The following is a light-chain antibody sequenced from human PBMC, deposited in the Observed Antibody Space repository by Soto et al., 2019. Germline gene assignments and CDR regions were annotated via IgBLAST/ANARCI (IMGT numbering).Light chain of an antibody. CDR3: SSYAGSNTYV. CDR2: EVS. CDR1: SSDVRGYNY. V-gene: IGLV2-8*01. J-gene: IGLJ1*01. Sequence: QSALTQPPSASGSPGQSVTISCTGSSSDVRGYNYVSWYQQHPGKAPKLMIYEVSKRPSGVPDRFSASKSGDTASLTVSGLQAEDEADYYCSSYAGSNTYVFGTGTKVTVL.